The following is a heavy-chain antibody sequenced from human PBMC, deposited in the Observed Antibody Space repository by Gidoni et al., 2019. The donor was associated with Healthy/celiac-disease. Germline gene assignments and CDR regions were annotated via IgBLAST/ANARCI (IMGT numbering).Heavy chain of an antibody. Sequence: QVQLVQSGADGKKPGSSVNVSCKASVGLFRSYTIIWVRQAPGQGLEWMGRIIPILGIANYAQKLQGRVTITADKSTSTAYMELSSLRSEDTAVYYCASCDFWSGYLPYYYYDMDVWGKGTTVTVSS. CDR2: IIPILGIA. CDR1: VGLFRSYT. CDR3: ASCDFWSGYLPYYYYDMDV. J-gene: IGHJ6*03. D-gene: IGHD3-3*01. V-gene: IGHV1-69*02.